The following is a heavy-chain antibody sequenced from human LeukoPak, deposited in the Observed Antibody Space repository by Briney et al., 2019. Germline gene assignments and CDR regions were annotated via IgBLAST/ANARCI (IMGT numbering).Heavy chain of an antibody. CDR2: IYYSGST. Sequence: PSETLSLTCTVSGGSISSGDYYWSWIRQPRGKGLEWIGYIYYSGSTNYNPSLKSRVTISVDRSKNQFSLKLSSVTAADTAVYYCARSFEYSSSPRAFADAFDIWGQGTMVTVSS. CDR3: ARSFEYSSSPRAFADAFDI. CDR1: GGSISSGDYY. V-gene: IGHV4-61*08. J-gene: IGHJ3*02. D-gene: IGHD6-6*01.